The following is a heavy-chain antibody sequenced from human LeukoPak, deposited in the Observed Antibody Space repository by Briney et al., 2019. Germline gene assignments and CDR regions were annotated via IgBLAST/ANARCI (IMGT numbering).Heavy chain of an antibody. CDR3: AARTTVLRYFDWLLPPYYYYYGMDV. V-gene: IGHV4-34*01. CDR1: GGPFSGYY. D-gene: IGHD3-9*01. J-gene: IGHJ6*02. CDR2: INHSGST. Sequence: PSETLSLTCAVYGGPFSGYYWSWIRQPPGKGLEWIGEINHSGSTNYNPSLKSRVTISVDTSKNQFSLKLSSVTAADTAVYYCAARTTVLRYFDWLLPPYYYYYGMDVWGQGTTVTVSS.